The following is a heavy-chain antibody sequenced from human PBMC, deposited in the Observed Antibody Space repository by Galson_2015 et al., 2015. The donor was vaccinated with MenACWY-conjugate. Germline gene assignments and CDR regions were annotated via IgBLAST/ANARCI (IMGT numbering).Heavy chain of an antibody. V-gene: IGHV3-64D*09. Sequence: SLRLSCAASGFVFSSYTMHWVRQAPGEGLECTSTISPSGSNTFYADSAKGRFSISRDNSKTTVYLHMSSLRPEDTAVYYCVKAWYSRDWYSLYNFLFQHWGQGTQVIVSS. J-gene: IGHJ1*01. D-gene: IGHD6-19*01. CDR3: VKAWYSRDWYSLYNFLFQH. CDR2: ISPSGSNT. CDR1: GFVFSSYT.